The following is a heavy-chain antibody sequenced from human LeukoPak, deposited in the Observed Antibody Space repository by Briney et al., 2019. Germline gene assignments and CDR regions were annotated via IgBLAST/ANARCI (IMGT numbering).Heavy chain of an antibody. D-gene: IGHD3-10*01. CDR3: ARALRFGELLYYYYYMDV. J-gene: IGHJ6*03. V-gene: IGHV3-64*01. Sequence: GGSLRLSCAASGFTFSSYAMHWVRQAPGKGLEYVSAISSNGGSTYYANSVKGRFTISRDNAKNSLYLQMNSLRAEDTAVYYCARALRFGELLYYYYYMDVWGKGTTVTISS. CDR1: GFTFSSYA. CDR2: ISSNGGST.